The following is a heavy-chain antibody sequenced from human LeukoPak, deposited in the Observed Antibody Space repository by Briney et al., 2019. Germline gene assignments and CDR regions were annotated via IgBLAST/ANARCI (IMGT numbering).Heavy chain of an antibody. D-gene: IGHD3-22*01. V-gene: IGHV4-34*01. CDR2: INHSGST. CDR3: ARGPLYYYDSSSRSYYFDY. CDR1: GGSFRGYY. J-gene: IGHJ4*02. Sequence: SETLSLTCAVYGGSFRGYYWSWIRQPPGKGLEWIGEINHSGSTNHSPSLKSRVTISVDTSKNQFSLKLRSVTAADTAVYYCARGPLYYYDSSSRSYYFDYWGQGTLVTVSS.